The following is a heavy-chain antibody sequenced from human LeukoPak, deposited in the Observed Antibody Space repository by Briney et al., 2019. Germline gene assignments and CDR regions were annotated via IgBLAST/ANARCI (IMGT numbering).Heavy chain of an antibody. V-gene: IGHV3-43*02. CDR3: AKGGSGWSYYFDF. CDR2: ISGDGGST. J-gene: IGHJ4*02. Sequence: QPGGSLRLSCAASGFTFSSYAMSWVRQAPGKGLEWVSAISGDGGSTYYADSVKGRFTISRDNSKNSLYLQMNSLSTEDTALYYCAKGGSGWSYYFDFWGQGTLVTVSS. D-gene: IGHD6-19*01. CDR1: GFTFSSYA.